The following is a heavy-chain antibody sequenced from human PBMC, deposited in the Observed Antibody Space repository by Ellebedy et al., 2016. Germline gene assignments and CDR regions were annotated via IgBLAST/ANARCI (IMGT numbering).Heavy chain of an antibody. CDR3: VPSFKGHYYAMDV. Sequence: SGPTLVXPTQTLSLTCTFSGLSFKTNEAGVGWIRQPPRKALEWLALIYWDDDKRYSPSLKSRLIITKDTSKNQVVLKMTNVDPLDTGTYYCVPSFKGHYYAMDVWGQGTTVTVSS. D-gene: IGHD3-16*02. J-gene: IGHJ6*02. CDR1: GLSFKTNEAG. V-gene: IGHV2-5*04. CDR2: IYWDDDK.